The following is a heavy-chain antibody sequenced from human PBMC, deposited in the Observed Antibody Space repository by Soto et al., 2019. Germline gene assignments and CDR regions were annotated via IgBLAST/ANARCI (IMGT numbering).Heavy chain of an antibody. CDR2: IIPIFGTA. V-gene: IGHV1-69*06. CDR3: ARDRVGAYLFDY. D-gene: IGHD1-26*01. Sequence: GASVKVSCKASGGTFSSYAISWVRQAPGQGLEWMGGIIPIFGTANYAQKFQGRVTITADKSTSTAYMELSSLRSEDTAVYYCARDRVGAYLFDYWGQGTLVTVSS. CDR1: GGTFSSYA. J-gene: IGHJ4*02.